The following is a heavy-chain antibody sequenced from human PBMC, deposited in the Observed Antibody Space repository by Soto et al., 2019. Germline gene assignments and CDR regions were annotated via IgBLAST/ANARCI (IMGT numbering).Heavy chain of an antibody. Sequence: ETLSLTCAVSGGSISSSNWWSWVRQPPGKGLEWIGEIYHSGSTNYNPSLKSRVTISVDKSKNQFSLKLSSVTAADTAVYYCARLAAAAYYYYGMDVWGQGTTVTVSS. D-gene: IGHD6-13*01. CDR3: ARLAAAAYYYYGMDV. V-gene: IGHV4-4*02. CDR2: IYHSGST. J-gene: IGHJ6*02. CDR1: GGSISSSNW.